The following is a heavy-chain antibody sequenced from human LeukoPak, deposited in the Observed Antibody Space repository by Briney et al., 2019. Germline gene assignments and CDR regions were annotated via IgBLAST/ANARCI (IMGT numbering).Heavy chain of an antibody. V-gene: IGHV3-23*01. CDR3: ARLGHAAYNWFDP. D-gene: IGHD2-15*01. CDR1: GFTFDDYG. J-gene: IGHJ5*02. Sequence: GGSLRLSCAASGFTFDDYGMSWVRQAPGKGLEWVSAISGSGGSTYYADSVKGRFTISRDNSKNTLYLQMNSLRAEDTAVYYCARLGHAAYNWFDPWGQGTLVTVSS. CDR2: ISGSGGST.